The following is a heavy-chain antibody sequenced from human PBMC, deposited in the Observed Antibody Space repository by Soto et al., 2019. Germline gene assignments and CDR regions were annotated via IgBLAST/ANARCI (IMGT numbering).Heavy chain of an antibody. Sequence: SLRLSCAASGFTFSTYGMHWVRHAPGKGLEWLAGIWYDGSNKYYVDSVKGRFTTSRDNSKNTLYLQMSSLRAEDTAVYYCARESYTYCSGGTCSGVDSWGQGTLVTVYS. J-gene: IGHJ4*02. CDR2: IWYDGSNK. CDR3: ARESYTYCSGGTCSGVDS. D-gene: IGHD2-15*01. V-gene: IGHV3-33*01. CDR1: GFTFSTYG.